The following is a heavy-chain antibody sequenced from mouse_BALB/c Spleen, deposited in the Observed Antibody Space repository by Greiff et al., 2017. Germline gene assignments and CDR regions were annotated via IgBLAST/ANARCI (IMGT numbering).Heavy chain of an antibody. J-gene: IGHJ2*01. D-gene: IGHD2-4*01. V-gene: IGHV5-6-5*01. CDR2: ISSGGST. CDR3: ARGDYDYDEGPNFDY. CDR1: GFTFSSYA. Sequence: EVKLVESGGGLVKPGGSLKLSCAASGFTFSSYAMSWVRQTPEKRLEWVASISSGGSTYYPDSVKGRFTISRDNARNILYLQMSSLRSEDTAMYYCARGDYDYDEGPNFDYWGQGTTLTVSS.